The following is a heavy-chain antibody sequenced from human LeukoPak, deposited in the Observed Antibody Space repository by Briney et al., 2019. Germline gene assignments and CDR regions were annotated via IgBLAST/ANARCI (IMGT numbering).Heavy chain of an antibody. Sequence: PGGSLRLSCAASGFIFSSYGMHWVRQAPDKGLEWVAFIRYDGSRKYYADSVKGRFTISRDNSKNTLYLQMNSLRAEDTAVYYCAKLRLYSSGWYYFDYWGQGTLVTVSS. CDR2: IRYDGSRK. J-gene: IGHJ4*02. D-gene: IGHD6-19*01. CDR1: GFIFSSYG. V-gene: IGHV3-30*02. CDR3: AKLRLYSSGWYYFDY.